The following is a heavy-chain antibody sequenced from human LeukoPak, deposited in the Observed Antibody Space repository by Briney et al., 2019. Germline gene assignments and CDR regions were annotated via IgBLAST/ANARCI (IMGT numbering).Heavy chain of an antibody. CDR2: INPTSGDT. V-gene: IGHV1-46*04. J-gene: IGHJ4*02. CDR3: ARDRSGSSPFDY. CDR1: GYKFTSHY. Sequence: ASVKVSCKASGYKFTSHYIHWVRQAPGQGLEWMGIINPTSGDTVFAHKLQGRVTMTRDTSTSTVYMELSSLRSDDTAIYYCARDRSGSSPFDYWGQGTLVTISS. D-gene: IGHD1-26*01.